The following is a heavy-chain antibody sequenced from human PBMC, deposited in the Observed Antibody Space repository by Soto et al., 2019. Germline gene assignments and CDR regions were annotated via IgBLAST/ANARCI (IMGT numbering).Heavy chain of an antibody. CDR1: GFTFSSYS. Sequence: GGSLRLSCAASGFTFSSYSMNWVRQAPGKGLEWVSSISSSSSYIYYADSVKGRFTISRDNAKNSLYLQMNSLRAEDTAVYYCARWGGQLVLVSVSKEIPMDVWGKGTTVTVSS. V-gene: IGHV3-21*01. CDR2: ISSSSSYI. D-gene: IGHD6-6*01. J-gene: IGHJ6*03. CDR3: ARWGGQLVLVSVSKEIPMDV.